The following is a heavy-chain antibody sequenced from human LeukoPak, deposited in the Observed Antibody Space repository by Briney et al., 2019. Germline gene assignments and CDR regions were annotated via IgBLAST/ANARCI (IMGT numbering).Heavy chain of an antibody. Sequence: PSETLSFTCTVSGGSISSSSYYWGWIRQPPGKGLEWIGSIYYSGSTYYNPSLKSRVTISVDTSKNQFSLKLSSVTAADTAVYYCARQGGSVLHYSDYWGQGTLVTVSS. V-gene: IGHV4-39*01. J-gene: IGHJ4*02. D-gene: IGHD5-12*01. CDR1: GGSISSSSYY. CDR3: ARQGGSVLHYSDY. CDR2: IYYSGST.